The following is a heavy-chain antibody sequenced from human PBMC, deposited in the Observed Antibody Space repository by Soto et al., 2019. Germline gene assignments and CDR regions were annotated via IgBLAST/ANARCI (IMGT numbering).Heavy chain of an antibody. V-gene: IGHV4-61*01. Sequence: SETLSLPCTVSGGSVSSGSYCWSWIRQPPGKGLEWIGYIYYSGSTNYNPSLKSRVTISVDTSKNQFSLKLSSVTAADTAVYYCARDTLAARPPYYFDYWRHGTLVTGTS. CDR1: GGSVSSGSYC. J-gene: IGHJ4*01. D-gene: IGHD6-6*01. CDR2: IYYSGST. CDR3: ARDTLAARPPYYFDY.